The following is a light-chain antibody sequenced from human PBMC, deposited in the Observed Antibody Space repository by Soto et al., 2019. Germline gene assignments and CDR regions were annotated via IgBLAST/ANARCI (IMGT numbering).Light chain of an antibody. CDR1: QSVSRS. V-gene: IGKV3-20*01. CDR3: QQYGSSPWT. J-gene: IGKJ1*01. CDR2: GAS. Sequence: EIVLTQSPATLSLSPGDRATLSCRASQSVSRSLTWYQQKPGQAPRLLIYGASSRATGIPDRFSGSGSGTDFTLTISRLEPEDFAVYYCQQYGSSPWTFGQGTKVEIK.